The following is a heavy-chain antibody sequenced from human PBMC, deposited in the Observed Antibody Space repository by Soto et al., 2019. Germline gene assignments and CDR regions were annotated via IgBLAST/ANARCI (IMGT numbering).Heavy chain of an antibody. CDR3: ARENSIASLSYYYGMEV. CDR1: GGTFTGNP. V-gene: IGHV1-69*13. J-gene: IGHJ6*02. CDR2: IIPMFGTT. Sequence: SVKVSCKASGGTFTGNPISWVRQAPGRGLEWMGGIIPMFGTTNYAQKFQGRVTITADESTTTAYMELNSLRSEDTAVYYCARENSIASLSYYYGMEVWGQGTTVAVSS. D-gene: IGHD6-6*01.